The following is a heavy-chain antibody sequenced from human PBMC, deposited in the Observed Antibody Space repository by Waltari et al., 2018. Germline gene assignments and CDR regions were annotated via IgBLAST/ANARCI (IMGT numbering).Heavy chain of an antibody. CDR3: VRDGELVTAPFDY. V-gene: IGHV3-48*03. CDR1: GFTFSSSG. Sequence: EVQLVESGGGSVQWGGSLTLSCAASGFTFSSSGVNWVRQAPGMGLEWLAYISLSGSTIYYADSVEGRFTISRDNAKNALYLQMNSLRVDDTAIYYCVRDGELVTAPFDYWGQGTLVTVSS. D-gene: IGHD2-21*02. CDR2: ISLSGSTI. J-gene: IGHJ4*02.